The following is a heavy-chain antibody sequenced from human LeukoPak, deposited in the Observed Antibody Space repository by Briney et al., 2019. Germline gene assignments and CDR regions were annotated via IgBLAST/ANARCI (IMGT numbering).Heavy chain of an antibody. CDR1: GYSFTSYW. CDR3: ARAEQLVLPFDY. V-gene: IGHV5-51*01. J-gene: IGHJ4*02. D-gene: IGHD6-6*01. Sequence: GESLKISCKGSGYSFTSYWICWVRQMPGKGLEWMGIIYPGDSDTRYSPSFQSQVTISADKSISTSYLQWSSLKASDTAMYYCARAEQLVLPFDYWGQGTLVTVSS. CDR2: IYPGDSDT.